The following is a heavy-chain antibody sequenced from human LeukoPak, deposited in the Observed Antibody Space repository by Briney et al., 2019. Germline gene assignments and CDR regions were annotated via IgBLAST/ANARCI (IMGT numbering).Heavy chain of an antibody. Sequence: GGSLRLSCAASGFTFNSYSMNWVRQAPGKGLEWVSYISSSGSTIYYADSVKGRFTISRDNAKNSLYLQMNSLRAEDTANYYCARDPMVSFDAFDIWGQGTMATVSS. CDR1: GFTFNSYS. D-gene: IGHD5-18*01. CDR3: ARDPMVSFDAFDI. V-gene: IGHV3-48*04. J-gene: IGHJ3*02. CDR2: ISSSGSTI.